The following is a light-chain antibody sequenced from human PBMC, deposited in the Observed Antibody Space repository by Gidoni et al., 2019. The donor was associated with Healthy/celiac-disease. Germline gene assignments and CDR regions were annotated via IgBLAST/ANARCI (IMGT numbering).Light chain of an antibody. J-gene: IGKJ3*01. CDR2: GAS. V-gene: IGKV3-15*01. CDR1: QSVSSN. Sequence: DIVMTQSPATLSVSPGERATLSCRASQSVSSNLAWYQQKPGQAPRLLIYGASTRATGIPARFSGSGSGTEFTLTISSLQSEDFAVYYCQQYNNWPPVLTFXPXTKVDIK. CDR3: QQYNNWPPVLT.